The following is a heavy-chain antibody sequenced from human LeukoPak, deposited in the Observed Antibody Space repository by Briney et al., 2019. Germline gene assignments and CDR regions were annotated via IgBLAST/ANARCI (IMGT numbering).Heavy chain of an antibody. CDR3: ARDYTLTLGTTTYFQH. Sequence: PGGSLRLSCAASGFTVSSNYMSWVRQAPGKGLEWVSVIYSGGSTYYADSVKGRFTISRDNSKNTLYLQMNSLRAEDTAVYYCARDYTLTLGTTTYFQHWGQGTLVTVSS. J-gene: IGHJ1*01. D-gene: IGHD1-7*01. CDR2: IYSGGST. V-gene: IGHV3-66*01. CDR1: GFTVSSNY.